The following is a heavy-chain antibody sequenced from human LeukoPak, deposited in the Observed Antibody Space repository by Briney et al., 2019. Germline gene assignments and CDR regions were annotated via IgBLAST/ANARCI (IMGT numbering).Heavy chain of an antibody. CDR3: ARQVEYCSSTSCLNWFDP. CDR2: LSPGDSDT. D-gene: IGHD2-2*01. CDR1: GYSFTGYW. Sequence: PGESLKISCKGSGYSFTGYWIGWVRQMPGKGLEWMGTLSPGDSDTRYSPSFQGQVTISADKSISTAYLQWSSLKASDTAMYYCARQVEYCSSTSCLNWFDPWGQGTLVTVSS. J-gene: IGHJ5*02. V-gene: IGHV5-51*01.